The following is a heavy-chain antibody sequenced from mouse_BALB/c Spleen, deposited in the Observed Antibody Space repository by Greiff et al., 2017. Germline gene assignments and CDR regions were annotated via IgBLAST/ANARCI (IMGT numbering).Heavy chain of an antibody. Sequence: EVKLLESGPGLVKPSQSLSLTCTVTGYSITSDYAWNWIRQFPGNKLEWMGYISYSGSTSYNPSLKSRISITRDTSKNQFFLQLNSVTTEDTATYYCAGLRLRVWFAYWGQGTLVTVSA. CDR2: ISYSGST. CDR3: AGLRLRVWFAY. CDR1: GYSITSDYA. V-gene: IGHV3-2*02. D-gene: IGHD1-2*01. J-gene: IGHJ3*01.